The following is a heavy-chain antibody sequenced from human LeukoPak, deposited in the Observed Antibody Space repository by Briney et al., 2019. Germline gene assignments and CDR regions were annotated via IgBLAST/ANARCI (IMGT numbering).Heavy chain of an antibody. CDR2: VNQDGSEE. Sequence: PGGSLRLSCAASGFTFSSYSMNWVRQAPGKGLEWVANVNQDGSEEYYVDSVKGRFTISRDNAKDSLYLHMNSLRAEDTAVYYCARDRVGLVPGITRYWGQGTLVTVSS. V-gene: IGHV3-7*01. J-gene: IGHJ4*02. CDR3: ARDRVGLVPGITRY. CDR1: GFTFSSYS. D-gene: IGHD1-7*01.